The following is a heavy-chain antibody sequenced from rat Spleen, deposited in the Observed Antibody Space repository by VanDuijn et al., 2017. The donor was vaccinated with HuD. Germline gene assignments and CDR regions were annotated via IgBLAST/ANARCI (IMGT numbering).Heavy chain of an antibody. CDR2: ISYEGSGT. D-gene: IGHD1-10*01. Sequence: EVHLVESGGGLVQPGRSLKLSCAASGFTFSDYYMAWVRQAPKKGLEWVASISYEGSGTYYGDSVKGRFTISRDNAKSTLYLQMNSLRSEDTATYYCVRPDNNYYVMDAWGQGASVTVSS. CDR1: GFTFSDYY. J-gene: IGHJ4*01. CDR3: VRPDNNYYVMDA. V-gene: IGHV5-22*01.